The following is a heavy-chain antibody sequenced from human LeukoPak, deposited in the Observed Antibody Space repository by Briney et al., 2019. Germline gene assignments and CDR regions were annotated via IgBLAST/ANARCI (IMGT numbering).Heavy chain of an antibody. CDR3: ARVSDGSSAAFDI. Sequence: SETLSLTCAVYGGSFSGYYWSWIRQPPGKGLEWIGYIYYSGSTNYNPSLKSRVTISVDTSKNQFSLKLSSVTAADTAVYYCARVSDGSSAAFDIWGQGTMVTVSS. CDR1: GGSFSGYY. D-gene: IGHD6-6*01. J-gene: IGHJ3*02. V-gene: IGHV4-59*01. CDR2: IYYSGST.